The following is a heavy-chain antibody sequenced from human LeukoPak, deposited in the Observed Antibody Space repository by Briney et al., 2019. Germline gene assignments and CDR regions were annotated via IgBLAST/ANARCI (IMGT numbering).Heavy chain of an antibody. CDR2: INAGNGNI. J-gene: IGHJ4*02. CDR3: ARGSSPATYGGNSALPPVN. Sequence: ASVKVSCKASGYTFTSYAMHWVRQAPGQRLEWMGWINAGNGNIKYSQKFQGRVTITRDTSASTAYMELSSLRSEDTAVYYCARGSSPATYGGNSALPPVNWGQGTLVTVSS. V-gene: IGHV1-3*01. D-gene: IGHD4-23*01. CDR1: GYTFTSYA.